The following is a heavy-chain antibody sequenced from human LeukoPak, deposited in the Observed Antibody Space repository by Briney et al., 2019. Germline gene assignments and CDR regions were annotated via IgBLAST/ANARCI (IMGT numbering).Heavy chain of an antibody. CDR2: IIPIFGTA. CDR3: ARDREYYDILTGYSGAARDYYYYYMDV. Sequence: SVKVSCKASGGTFSSYAISWVRQAPGQGLEWMGGIIPIFGTANYAQKFQGRVTITADESTSTAYMELSSLRSEDTAVYYCARDREYYDILTGYSGAARDYYYYYMDVWGKGTTVTVSS. CDR1: GGTFSSYA. J-gene: IGHJ6*03. V-gene: IGHV1-69*13. D-gene: IGHD3-9*01.